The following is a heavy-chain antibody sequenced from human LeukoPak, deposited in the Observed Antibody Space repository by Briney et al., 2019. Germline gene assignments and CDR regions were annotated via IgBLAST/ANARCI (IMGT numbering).Heavy chain of an antibody. J-gene: IGHJ3*02. CDR1: GFTFSSYW. D-gene: IGHD6-19*01. CDR2: IKQDGSEK. CDR3: ARDVGSSGWYAFDI. Sequence: PGGSLRLSCAASGFTFSSYWMSWVRQAPGKGLEWVANIKQDGSEKYYVDSVKGRFTISRDNAKNSLYLQMNSLRAEDTAVYYCARDVGSSGWYAFDIWGQGTMVTVSS. V-gene: IGHV3-7*01.